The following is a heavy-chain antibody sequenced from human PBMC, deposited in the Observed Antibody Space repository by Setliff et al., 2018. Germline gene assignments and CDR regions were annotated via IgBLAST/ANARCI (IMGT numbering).Heavy chain of an antibody. Sequence: ASVKVSCKASGYSFSNYDIMWVRQAPGQGLEWMGWISVYTGHTKSAQKFQGRVTMTTDTSTSTACMELRSLTSDDTAVYYCARSQWDGLWFKELLSNWGQGTLVTVSS. J-gene: IGHJ4*02. D-gene: IGHD3-10*01. V-gene: IGHV1-18*01. CDR3: ARSQWDGLWFKELLSN. CDR1: GYSFSNYD. CDR2: ISVYTGHT.